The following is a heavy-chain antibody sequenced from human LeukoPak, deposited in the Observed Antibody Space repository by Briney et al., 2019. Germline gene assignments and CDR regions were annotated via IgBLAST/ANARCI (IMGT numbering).Heavy chain of an antibody. CDR3: ARKQGDY. V-gene: IGHV4-59*01. Sequence: ETLSLSCTVSGDSITSYYWTWIRQPPGKGLEWIGYIYYSGSTNYNPSLKSRVTISVDTSKNQFSLRLSSVSAADTAVYYCARKQGDYWGQGTLVTVSS. D-gene: IGHD1/OR15-1a*01. J-gene: IGHJ4*02. CDR2: IYYSGST. CDR1: GDSITSYY.